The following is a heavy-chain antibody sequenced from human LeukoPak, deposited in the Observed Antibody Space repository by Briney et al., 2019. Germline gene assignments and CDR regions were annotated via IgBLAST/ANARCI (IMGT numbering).Heavy chain of an antibody. CDR1: GFTFSSYS. D-gene: IGHD3-10*01. CDR3: ARGGGGSLRPPGMYY. CDR2: ITSSSYI. J-gene: IGHJ4*02. V-gene: IGHV3-21*01. Sequence: GRSLRLSCAASGFTFSSYSMNWVRQAPGQGLEWVSSITSSSYIYYADSVKGRFTVSRDNAKNSLYLQMNSLRAEDTAVYYCARGGGGSLRPPGMYYWGQGTLVTASS.